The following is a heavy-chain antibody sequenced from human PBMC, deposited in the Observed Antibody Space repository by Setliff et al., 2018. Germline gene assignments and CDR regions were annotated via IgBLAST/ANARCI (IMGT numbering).Heavy chain of an antibody. CDR1: GFTFSSYA. D-gene: IGHD2-15*01. V-gene: IGHV3-30*04. CDR3: ARALRGYCSGGSCYNWFDP. CDR2: ISYDGSNK. Sequence: PGGSLRLSCAASGFTFSSYAMYWVRQASGKGLEWVAVISYDGSNKYYADSVKGRFTISRDNSKNTLYLQMNSLRAEDTAVYYCARALRGYCSGGSCYNWFDPWGQGTRVTVSS. J-gene: IGHJ5*02.